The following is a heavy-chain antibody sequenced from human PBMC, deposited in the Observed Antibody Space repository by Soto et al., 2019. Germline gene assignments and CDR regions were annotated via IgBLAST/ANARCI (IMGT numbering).Heavy chain of an antibody. CDR2: ISDGDGDT. V-gene: IGHV3-23*01. J-gene: IGHJ6*02. CDR3: AKRVGDGQPRAGGSYGMDV. CDR1: GFTFSDYA. Sequence: EVVLLQSGGDLVQPGGSLRLSCAASGFTFSDYAMTWVRQAPGKGLEWVSDISDGDGDTHYADSVRGRFVISRDNSKNTLYLQMNSLRAEDTAVYYCAKRVGDGQPRAGGSYGMDVWGQGTTVTVSS. D-gene: IGHD3-16*01.